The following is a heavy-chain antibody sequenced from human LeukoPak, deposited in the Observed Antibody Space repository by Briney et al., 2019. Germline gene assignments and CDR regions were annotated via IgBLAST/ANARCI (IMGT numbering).Heavy chain of an antibody. D-gene: IGHD4-23*01. Sequence: ASEKVSCKVSGHTITEISMHRVRQAPGKWLEWMGGSDPEDGETIYAQKFYGRVTMTEDTSTDTAYMELSSLRSEDRDVNYWATDYGGNSDHYFDYWGQETLVTVSS. CDR2: SDPEDGET. CDR1: GHTITEIS. J-gene: IGHJ4*02. CDR3: ATDYGGNSDHYFDY. V-gene: IGHV1-24*01.